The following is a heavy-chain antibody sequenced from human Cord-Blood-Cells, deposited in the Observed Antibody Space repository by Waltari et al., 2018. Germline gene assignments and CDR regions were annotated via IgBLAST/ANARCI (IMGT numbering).Heavy chain of an antibody. CDR1: GFTFSSYS. Sequence: EVQLVESGGGLVKPGGSLRLSCAASGFTFSSYSMNWVRQAPGKGLEWVSSISSSSSYIYYADSVKGRITISRDNAKNSLYLQMNSLRAEDTAVYYCARDRPTTVVKGYMDVWGKGTTVTVSS. J-gene: IGHJ6*03. CDR2: ISSSSSYI. D-gene: IGHD4-17*01. CDR3: ARDRPTTVVKGYMDV. V-gene: IGHV3-21*01.